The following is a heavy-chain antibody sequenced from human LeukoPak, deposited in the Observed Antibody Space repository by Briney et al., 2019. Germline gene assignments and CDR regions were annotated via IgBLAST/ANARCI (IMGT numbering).Heavy chain of an antibody. Sequence: ASVKVSCKASGYTFTSYDINWVRQATGQGLEWMGWMNPNSGNTGYAQKFQGRVTMTRNNSISTAYMELSSPRPEDSAVYYCAREGGSHSPFGYRMVVLGQGTTVTVSS. D-gene: IGHD1-26*01. CDR2: MNPNSGNT. CDR3: AREGGSHSPFGYRMVV. CDR1: GYTFTSYD. V-gene: IGHV1-8*01. J-gene: IGHJ6*02.